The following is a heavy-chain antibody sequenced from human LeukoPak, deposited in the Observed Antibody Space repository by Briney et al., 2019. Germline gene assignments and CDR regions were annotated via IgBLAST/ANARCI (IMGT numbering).Heavy chain of an antibody. J-gene: IGHJ4*02. CDR3: ARINYGDF. CDR2: IYYSGDT. CDR1: GGSISSSSYY. V-gene: IGHV4-39*07. Sequence: SETLSLTCTVSGGSISSSSYYWGWIRQPPGKGLEWIGSIYYSGDTYYNPSLKSRVTISVDTSKNQFSLKLTSVTAADTALYYCARINYGDFWGQGTLVTVSS.